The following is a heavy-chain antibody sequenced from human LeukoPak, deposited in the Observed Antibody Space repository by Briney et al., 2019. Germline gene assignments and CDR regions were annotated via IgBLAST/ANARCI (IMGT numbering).Heavy chain of an antibody. D-gene: IGHD5-24*01. J-gene: IGHJ4*02. Sequence: GGSLRLSCAASGFTFSSYSMNWVRQAPGKGLEWVSSISSSSSYIYYADSVKGRFTISRDNSKNTLYLQMNSLRAEDTAVYYCAKDQRRDGYNYFDYWGQGTLVTVSS. CDR3: AKDQRRDGYNYFDY. CDR1: GFTFSSYS. V-gene: IGHV3-21*04. CDR2: ISSSSSYI.